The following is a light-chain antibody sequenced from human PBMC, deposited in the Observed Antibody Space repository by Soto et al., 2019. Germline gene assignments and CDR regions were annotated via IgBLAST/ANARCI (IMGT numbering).Light chain of an antibody. Sequence: SVLTQPPSVSAAPGQEVTISCSGSRSNIGNNFVSWYQQFPGTAPKLLIYDNYKRTSGITDRISGSKSGTSATLGVTGLQSGDAADYYCGTWDSSLNGYVFGPGTKLTVL. CDR2: DNY. V-gene: IGLV1-51*01. J-gene: IGLJ1*01. CDR1: RSNIGNNF. CDR3: GTWDSSLNGYV.